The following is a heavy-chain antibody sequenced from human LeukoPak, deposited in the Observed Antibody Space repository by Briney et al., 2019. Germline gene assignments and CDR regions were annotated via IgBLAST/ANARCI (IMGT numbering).Heavy chain of an antibody. J-gene: IGHJ6*03. V-gene: IGHV3-74*01. CDR3: ARDGEFCSSTSCYMIYYMDV. CDR1: GFTFSSYW. CDR2: INTDGSST. Sequence: GGSLRLSCAASGFTFSSYWMHWVRQAPGKGLVWVSRINTDGSSTSYADSVKGRFTISRDNSKNTLYLQMNSLRAEDTAVYYCARDGEFCSSTSCYMIYYMDVWGKGTTVTVSS. D-gene: IGHD2-2*01.